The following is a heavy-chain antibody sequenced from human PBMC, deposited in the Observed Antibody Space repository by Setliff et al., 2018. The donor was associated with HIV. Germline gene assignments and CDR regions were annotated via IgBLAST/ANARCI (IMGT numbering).Heavy chain of an antibody. D-gene: IGHD3-16*01. J-gene: IGHJ5*02. V-gene: IGHV4-61*09. CDR2: IHTTGST. Sequence: TSETLSLTCSVSGDSTSSGSYYWSWIRLPAGKGLEWIGQIHTTGSTNYNPSLKSRVTISMDTSKNQFSLNLNSVTATDTAVYYCAKRTFGSGRLDPWGQGTLVTVPQ. CDR3: AKRTFGSGRLDP. CDR1: GDSTSSGSYY.